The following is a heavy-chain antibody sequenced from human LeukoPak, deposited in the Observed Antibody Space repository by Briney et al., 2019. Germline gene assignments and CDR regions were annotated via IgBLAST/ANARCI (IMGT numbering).Heavy chain of an antibody. Sequence: ASVQVSCKVSGYTLTELSMHWVRQAPGKGLEWMGGFDPEDGETINAQKFQGRATMTEDTSTVTAYMELSSLRSEDTAVYYCATDFIRSNYDSSGYYYGPPRYWGQGTLVTVSS. CDR1: GYTLTELS. V-gene: IGHV1-24*01. CDR3: ATDFIRSNYDSSGYYYGPPRY. J-gene: IGHJ4*02. CDR2: FDPEDGET. D-gene: IGHD3-22*01.